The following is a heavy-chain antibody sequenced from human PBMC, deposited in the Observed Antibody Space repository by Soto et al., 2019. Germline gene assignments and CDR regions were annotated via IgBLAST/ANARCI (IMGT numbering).Heavy chain of an antibody. D-gene: IGHD3-22*01. V-gene: IGHV3-23*01. CDR1: GFTFSSYA. CDR3: ANYRASYYYDSSGYYYDHYFDY. Sequence: EVQLLESGGGLVQPGGSLRLSCAASGFTFSSYAMSWVRQAPGKGLEWVSAISGSGGSTYYADSVKGRFTISRDNSKNTLYLQMNSLRAEDTAVYYCANYRASYYYDSSGYYYDHYFDYWGQGTLVTVSS. J-gene: IGHJ4*02. CDR2: ISGSGGST.